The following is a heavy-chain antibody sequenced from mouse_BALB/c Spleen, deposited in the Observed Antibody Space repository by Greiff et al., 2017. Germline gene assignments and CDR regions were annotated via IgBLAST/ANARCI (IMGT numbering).Heavy chain of an antibody. V-gene: IGHV5-6-3*01. J-gene: IGHJ2*01. D-gene: IGHD4-1*01. CDR2: INSNGGST. CDR3: ARAGALFDY. CDR1: GFTFSSYG. Sequence: EVMLVESGGGLVQPGGSLKLSCAASGFTFSSYGMSWVRQTPDKRLELVATINSNGGSTYYPDSVKGRFTISRDNAKNTLYLQMSSLKSEDTAMYYCARAGALFDYWGQGTTLTVSS.